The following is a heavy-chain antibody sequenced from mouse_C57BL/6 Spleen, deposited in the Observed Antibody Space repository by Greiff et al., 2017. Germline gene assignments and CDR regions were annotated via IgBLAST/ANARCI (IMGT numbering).Heavy chain of an antibody. D-gene: IGHD2-10*01. Sequence: EVQLQQSGPGLVKPSQSLSLTCSVTGYSITSGYYWNWIRQFPGNKLEWMGYISYDGSNNYNPSLKNRISITRDTSKNQFFLKLNSVTTEDTATYYCARAYNMDYWGQGTSGTVSS. CDR1: GYSITSGYY. CDR2: ISYDGSN. CDR3: ARAYNMDY. J-gene: IGHJ4*01. V-gene: IGHV3-6*01.